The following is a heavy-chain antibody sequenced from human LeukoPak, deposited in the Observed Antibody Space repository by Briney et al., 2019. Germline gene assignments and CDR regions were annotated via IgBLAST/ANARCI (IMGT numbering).Heavy chain of an antibody. D-gene: IGHD6-19*01. Sequence: ASVKVSCKASGFTFTSYAMHWVRQAPGQRLDWMGWINAGNGNTRYSQKFQGRVTMTRDTSTSTVYMELSSLRSEDTAVYYCARGGYSSGPAYYWGQGTLVTVSS. CDR2: INAGNGNT. J-gene: IGHJ4*02. CDR1: GFTFTSYA. CDR3: ARGGYSSGPAYY. V-gene: IGHV1-3*01.